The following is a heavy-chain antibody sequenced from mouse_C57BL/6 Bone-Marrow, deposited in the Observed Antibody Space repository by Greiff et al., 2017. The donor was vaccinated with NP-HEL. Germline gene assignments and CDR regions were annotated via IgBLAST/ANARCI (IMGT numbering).Heavy chain of an antibody. CDR1: GYTFTSYR. Sequence: QVQLQQPGAELVKPGASVKLSCKASGYTFTSYRMQWVKQRPGQGLEWIGEIDPSDSYTNYNQKFKGKATLTVDTSSSTAYMQLSSLTSEDSAVYYCAGYYGSPYWYFDVWGTGTTVTVSS. CDR2: IDPSDSYT. D-gene: IGHD1-1*01. V-gene: IGHV1-50*01. CDR3: AGYYGSPYWYFDV. J-gene: IGHJ1*03.